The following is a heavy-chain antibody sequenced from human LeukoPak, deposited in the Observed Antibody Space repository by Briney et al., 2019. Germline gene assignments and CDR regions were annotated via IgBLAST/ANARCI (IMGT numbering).Heavy chain of an antibody. J-gene: IGHJ4*02. V-gene: IGHV3-7*01. CDR1: GFTFSSYW. CDR2: IKQDGSEK. D-gene: IGHD3-22*01. Sequence: GGSLRLSCAASGFTFSSYWMSWVRQAPGKGLEWVANIKQDGSEKYYVDSVKGRFTISRDNAKNSLYLQMNSLRAEDTAVYYCARAQYYYDSSGSGDYWGQGTPVTVSS. CDR3: ARAQYYYDSSGSGDY.